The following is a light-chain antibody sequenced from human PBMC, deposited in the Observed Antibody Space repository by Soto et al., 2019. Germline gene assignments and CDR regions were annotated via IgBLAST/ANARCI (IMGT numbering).Light chain of an antibody. CDR3: QQYAYWPET. J-gene: IGKJ1*01. CDR1: QSVSSN. V-gene: IGKV3-15*01. Sequence: EIVMTQSPATLSVSPGERATLSCRASQSVSSNLAWYQQKPGQAPRLLIYDISNRAAGVPARFSGSGSETDFTLTISRLEPEDFAVYYCQQYAYWPETFGQGTKVDI. CDR2: DIS.